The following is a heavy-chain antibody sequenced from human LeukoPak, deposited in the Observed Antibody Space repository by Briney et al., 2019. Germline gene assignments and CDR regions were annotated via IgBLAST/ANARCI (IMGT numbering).Heavy chain of an antibody. CDR3: AKTGYCSSASCYYYYYYMDV. CDR1: GFTFSSYG. D-gene: IGHD2-2*01. CDR2: IWYDGSNK. J-gene: IGHJ6*03. Sequence: GGSLRLSCAASGFTFSSYGMHWVRQAPGKGLEGVSVIWYDGSNKYYADSVKGRFTISRDNSKNTLYLQMNSLRAEDTAVYYCAKTGYCSSASCYYYYYYMDVWGKGTTVTVSS. V-gene: IGHV3-33*06.